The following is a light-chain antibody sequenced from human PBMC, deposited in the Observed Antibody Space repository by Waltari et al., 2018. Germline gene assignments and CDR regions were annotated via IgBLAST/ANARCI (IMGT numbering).Light chain of an antibody. Sequence: DIVMTQSPDSLAVSLGERVTINCRSSQNRLYNSDNKNYVAWFQQKPGQPPKLLIYWASTRESGVPDRFGGSGSGTEFTLTISSLQAADVAVYYCQQCYSTPYTFGQGTKLEIK. CDR2: WAS. J-gene: IGKJ2*01. V-gene: IGKV4-1*01. CDR1: QNRLYNSDNKNY. CDR3: QQCYSTPYT.